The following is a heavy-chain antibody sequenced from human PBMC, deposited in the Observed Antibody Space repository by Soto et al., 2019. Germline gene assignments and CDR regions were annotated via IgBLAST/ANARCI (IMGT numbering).Heavy chain of an antibody. CDR3: ARGYYEGYCSSTSCYYRWFDP. CDR2: IIPIFGTA. V-gene: IGHV1-69*13. Sequence: SVQVSCKDSGGTFRRYSSSWVRQAPGQGLECMGGIIPIFGTANYAQKFQGRVTITADESTSTAYMELSSLRSEDTAVYYCARGYYEGYCSSTSCYYRWFDPWGQGTLVTVSS. CDR1: GGTFRRYS. D-gene: IGHD2-2*01. J-gene: IGHJ5*02.